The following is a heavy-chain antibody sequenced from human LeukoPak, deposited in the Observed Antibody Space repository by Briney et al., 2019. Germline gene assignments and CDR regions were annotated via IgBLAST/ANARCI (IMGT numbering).Heavy chain of an antibody. CDR3: AKDRREVAVAGTSYFDY. CDR1: VLTFSSYA. CDR2: ISYDGSNK. J-gene: IGHJ4*02. V-gene: IGHV3-30-3*01. Sequence: PGGSLRLSCAASVLTFSSYAMHWVRQAPGKGLEWVAVISYDGSNKYYADSVKGRFTISRDNSKNTLYLQMNSLRAEDTAVYYCAKDRREVAVAGTSYFDYWGQGTLVTVSS. D-gene: IGHD6-19*01.